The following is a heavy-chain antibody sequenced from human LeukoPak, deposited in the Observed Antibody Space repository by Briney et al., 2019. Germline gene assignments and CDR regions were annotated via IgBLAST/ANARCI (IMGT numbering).Heavy chain of an antibody. CDR2: ISGSGGST. CDR1: GFTFSSYG. D-gene: IGHD3/OR15-3a*01. V-gene: IGHV3-23*01. J-gene: IGHJ3*02. Sequence: GGSLRLSCAASGFTFSSYGMSWVRQAPGKGLEWVSAISGSGGSTYYADSVKGRFTISRDNAKNSLYLQMNSLRAEDTAVYYCARNSFGLVIYDAFDIWGLGTMVTVSS. CDR3: ARNSFGLVIYDAFDI.